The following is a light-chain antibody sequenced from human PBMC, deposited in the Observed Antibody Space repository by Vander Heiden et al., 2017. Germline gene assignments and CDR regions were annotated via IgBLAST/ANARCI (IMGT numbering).Light chain of an antibody. Sequence: QSALTQPAPVSGSPGQSITSSCTGTSSDVGGYNYVSWYQQHPGKAPKLMIYEVSNRPSGVSSRFSGSKSGNTASLTISGLQAEDEADYYCSSYTSSSTLLVFGTGTKVTVI. J-gene: IGLJ1*01. V-gene: IGLV2-14*01. CDR3: SSYTSSSTLLV. CDR2: EVS. CDR1: SSDVGGYNY.